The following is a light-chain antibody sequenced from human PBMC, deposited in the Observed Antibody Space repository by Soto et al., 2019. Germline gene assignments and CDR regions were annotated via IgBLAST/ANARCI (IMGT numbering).Light chain of an antibody. CDR1: QSISSR. CDR2: GAS. V-gene: IGKV1-5*01. CDR3: QQYNSYSRT. Sequence: DILMTQSPSTLSASVGDRVTITCRASQSISSRLAWYQQKPGKGPKLLIYGASSLEGGVPSRFSGSGSGTELTLIISSLQPDDFATYYCQQYNSYSRTFGQGTKVDIK. J-gene: IGKJ1*01.